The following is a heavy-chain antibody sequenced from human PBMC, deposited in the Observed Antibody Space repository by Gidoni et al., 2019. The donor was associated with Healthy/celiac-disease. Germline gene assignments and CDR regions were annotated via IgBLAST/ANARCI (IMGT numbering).Heavy chain of an antibody. D-gene: IGHD2-2*01. J-gene: IGHJ6*03. CDR2: INHSGST. Sequence: QVQLQQWGAGLLKPSETLSLTCAVYGGSFSGYYWGWIRQPPGKGLEWIGEINHSGSTNYNPSLKSRVTISVDTSKNQFSLKLSSVTAADTAVYYCARIGGRGRYCSSTSCYTGYMDVWGKGTTVTVSS. CDR3: ARIGGRGRYCSSTSCYTGYMDV. CDR1: GGSFSGYY. V-gene: IGHV4-34*01.